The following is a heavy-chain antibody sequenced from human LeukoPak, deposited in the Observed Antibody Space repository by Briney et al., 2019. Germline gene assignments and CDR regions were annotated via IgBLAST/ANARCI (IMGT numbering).Heavy chain of an antibody. D-gene: IGHD2-15*01. J-gene: IGHJ4*02. CDR1: GYTFSSNN. CDR2: ISSVGNNV. Sequence: GGSLRLSRAASGYTFSSNNMNWVGQVPGKGLEWVSYISSVGNNVQYADAVKGRFTISRDNARNSLCLQMNSLRVEDTAVYYCLRNTRVPDYWGQGTLVTVSS. V-gene: IGHV3-48*04. CDR3: LRNTRVPDY.